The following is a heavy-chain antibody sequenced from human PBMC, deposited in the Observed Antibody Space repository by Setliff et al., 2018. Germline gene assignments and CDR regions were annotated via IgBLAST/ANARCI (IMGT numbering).Heavy chain of an antibody. Sequence: GGSLRLSCAASGFIFDNYAMHWVRQAPGKGLEWVSGISWDSSNINYADSVKGRFTISRDNSKNTLYLQMNGLRVDDSAVYHCARDLPVVTWGQGTLVTVSS. CDR2: ISWDSSNI. D-gene: IGHD2-15*01. CDR3: ARDLPVVT. V-gene: IGHV3-9*01. CDR1: GFIFDNYA. J-gene: IGHJ5*02.